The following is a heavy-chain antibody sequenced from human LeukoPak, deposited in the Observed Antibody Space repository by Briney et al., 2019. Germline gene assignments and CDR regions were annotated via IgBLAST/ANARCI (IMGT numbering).Heavy chain of an antibody. J-gene: IGHJ5*02. CDR1: GYTFTCYG. CDR2: ISAYNGNT. D-gene: IGHD2-2*01. CDR3: ARVQDIVVVPAANHWFDP. V-gene: IGHV1-18*04. Sequence: ASVKVSCKASGYTFTCYGISWVRQAPAQGLEWMGWISAYNGNTNYAQKLQGRVTMTTDTSTSTAYMELRSLRSDDTAVYYCARVQDIVVVPAANHWFDPWGQGTLVTVSS.